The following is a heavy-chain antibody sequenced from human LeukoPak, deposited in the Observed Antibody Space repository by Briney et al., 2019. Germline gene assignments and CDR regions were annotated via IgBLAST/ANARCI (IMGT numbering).Heavy chain of an antibody. CDR3: ARALYDSSGYYFDY. J-gene: IGHJ4*02. CDR2: FDPEDGET. V-gene: IGHV1-24*01. D-gene: IGHD3-22*01. Sequence: ASVKVSCKVSGYTLTELSMHWVRQAPGKGLEWMGGFDPEDGETIYAQKFQGRVTMTEDTSTDTAYMELSSLRAEDTAVYYCARALYDSSGYYFDYWGQGTLVTVSS. CDR1: GYTLTELS.